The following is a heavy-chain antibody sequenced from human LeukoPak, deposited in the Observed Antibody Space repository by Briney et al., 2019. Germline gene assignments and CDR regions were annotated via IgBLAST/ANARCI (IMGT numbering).Heavy chain of an antibody. CDR1: GGSISSYY. J-gene: IGHJ3*02. CDR3: ARDLTTVVTPDAFDI. V-gene: IGHV4-4*07. D-gene: IGHD4-23*01. Sequence: SETLSLTCTVSGGSISSYYWTWIRQPAGKGLEWIGRIYSNGNTNYNPSLNSRVTMSVDTSKNQFSLKLNSVTAADTAVYYCARDLTTVVTPDAFDIWGQGTMVTVSS. CDR2: IYSNGNT.